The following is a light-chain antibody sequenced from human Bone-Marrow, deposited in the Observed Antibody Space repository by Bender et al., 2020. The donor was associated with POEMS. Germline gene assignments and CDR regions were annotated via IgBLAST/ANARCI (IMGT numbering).Light chain of an antibody. V-gene: IGLV1-47*02. CDR2: ADD. CDR1: NSNIGGNL. J-gene: IGLJ2*01. CDR3: AAWDDSLNGVV. Sequence: QSVLSQPPSASGPPGQRVTISCSGSNSNIGGNLVYWYQQVPGTAPKLLIYADDKRPPGVPDRFSGSRSGTSASLAISALRSEDEADYSCAAWDDSLNGVVFGGGTQLTVL.